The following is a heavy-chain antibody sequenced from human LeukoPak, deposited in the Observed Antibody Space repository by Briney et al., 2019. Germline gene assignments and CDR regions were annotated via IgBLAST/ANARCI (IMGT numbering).Heavy chain of an antibody. D-gene: IGHD3-3*01. CDR2: IYSGGST. V-gene: IGHV3-66*01. CDR3: AREVRTVFGVVPLGYFDY. Sequence: GRSPRLSCAASGFTVSSNYMSWVRQAPGKGLEWVSVIYSGGSTYYADSVKGRFTISRDNSKNTLYLQMNSLRAEDTAVYYCAREVRTVFGVVPLGYFDYWGQGTLVTVSS. CDR1: GFTVSSNY. J-gene: IGHJ4*02.